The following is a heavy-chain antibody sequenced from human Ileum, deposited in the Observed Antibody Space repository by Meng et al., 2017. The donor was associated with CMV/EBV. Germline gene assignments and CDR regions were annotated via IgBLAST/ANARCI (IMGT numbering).Heavy chain of an antibody. Sequence: GESLKISCTASGFTFNTYEMHWVRQAPGQGLEWVSYISSNGNTIFYADFVKGRFTVSRDNPKNSLYLQMNSLRADDTAVYYCARWYCSTTSCLFDYWGQGALVTVSS. CDR2: ISSNGNTI. D-gene: IGHD2-2*01. CDR3: ARWYCSTTSCLFDY. V-gene: IGHV3-48*03. J-gene: IGHJ4*02. CDR1: GFTFNTYE.